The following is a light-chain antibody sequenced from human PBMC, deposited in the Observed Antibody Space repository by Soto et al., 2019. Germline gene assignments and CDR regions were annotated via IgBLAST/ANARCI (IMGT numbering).Light chain of an antibody. CDR1: QSTSSW. CDR3: QQYNSYST. CDR2: KAS. V-gene: IGKV1-5*03. Sequence: DIQMTQSPSTLSASVGDRVTITCRASQSTSSWLAWYQQKPGKAPKLLIYKASSLESGVPSRFSGSRSGTEFTLTISSLQPDDLATYYCQQYNSYSTFGQGTKVEIK. J-gene: IGKJ1*01.